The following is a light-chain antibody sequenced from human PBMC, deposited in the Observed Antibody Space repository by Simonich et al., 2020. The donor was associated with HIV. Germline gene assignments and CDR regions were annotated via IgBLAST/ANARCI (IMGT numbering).Light chain of an antibody. Sequence: EIVMTQSPATLSVSPGERATLSCRASQSVSSNLAWYQQKPGQAPRLLIYGASTRATGIPARFSGSGSGTEFTLTISSLQPEDFALYYCHQDYNLPPTFGQGTKVEIK. CDR1: QSVSSN. V-gene: IGKV3-15*01. CDR2: GAS. CDR3: HQDYNLPPT. J-gene: IGKJ1*01.